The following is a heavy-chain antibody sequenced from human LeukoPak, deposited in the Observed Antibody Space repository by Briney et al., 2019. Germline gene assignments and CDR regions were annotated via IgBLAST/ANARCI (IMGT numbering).Heavy chain of an antibody. J-gene: IGHJ4*02. CDR3: AKNPFTADRVGWYIPTLTDY. Sequence: AGGSLRLSCAASGFTFSSYAMSWVRQAPGKGLEWVSAISGSGGSTYYADSVKGRFTISRDNSKNTLYLQMNSLRAEDTAVYYCAKNPFTADRVGWYIPTLTDYWGQGTLSPSPQ. V-gene: IGHV3-23*01. D-gene: IGHD6-19*01. CDR1: GFTFSSYA. CDR2: ISGSGGST.